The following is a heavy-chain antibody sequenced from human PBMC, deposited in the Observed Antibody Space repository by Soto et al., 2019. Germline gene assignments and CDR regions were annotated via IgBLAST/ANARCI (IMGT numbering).Heavy chain of an antibody. J-gene: IGHJ5*02. CDR2: IYHGGST. CDR1: GYSISSGYY. Sequence: KPSETLSLTCAVSGYSISSGYYWGWLRQPPGKGLEWIGSIYHGGSTYYNPSLNSRVTLSIDMTNNNVSLILNSVTAAATAAYYCARVGPLFQYSCDSSPYAFGNWLAPWGQGTLVTVSS. CDR3: ARVGPLFQYSCDSSPYAFGNWLAP. V-gene: IGHV4-38-2*01. D-gene: IGHD3-22*01.